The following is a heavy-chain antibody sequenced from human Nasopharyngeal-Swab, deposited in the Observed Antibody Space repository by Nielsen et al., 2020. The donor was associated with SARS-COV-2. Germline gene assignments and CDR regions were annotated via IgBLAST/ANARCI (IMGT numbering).Heavy chain of an antibody. CDR1: GYTFTSYY. CDR3: ARGGEMATITRDAFDI. J-gene: IGHJ3*02. CDR2: INPSSGST. V-gene: IGHV1-46*01. Sequence: ASVKVSCKASGYTFTSYYMHWVRQAPGQGLEWMGIINPSSGSTSYAQKFQGRVTMTRDTSTSTVYMELSSLRSEDTAVYYCARGGEMATITRDAFDIWGQGTMVTVSS. D-gene: IGHD5-24*01.